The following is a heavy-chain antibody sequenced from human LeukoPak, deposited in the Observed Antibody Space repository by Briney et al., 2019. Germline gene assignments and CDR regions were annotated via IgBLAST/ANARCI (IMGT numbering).Heavy chain of an antibody. Sequence: PSETLSLTCTVSGGSISRYYGSWIRQPPGKGLAWIGYIYYSGRTRYQPSRESRVPIRVDTSQNQFSRKLGSVTAAAAAVYYWARDRSLYYYDRSGKGPFNIWGQGTMVTVSS. CDR1: GGSISRYY. CDR2: IYYSGRT. CDR3: ARDRSLYYYDRSGKGPFNI. J-gene: IGHJ3*02. D-gene: IGHD3-22*01. V-gene: IGHV4-59*01.